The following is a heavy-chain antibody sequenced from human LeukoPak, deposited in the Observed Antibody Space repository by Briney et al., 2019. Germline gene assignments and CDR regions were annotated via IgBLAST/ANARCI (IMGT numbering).Heavy chain of an antibody. CDR1: GFTFSSYG. V-gene: IGHV3-30*02. Sequence: QPGGSLRLSCAASGFTFSSYGMHWVRQAPGKGLEWVAFIRYDGSNKYYADSVKGRFTISRDNSKNTVYLQMNSLRAEDTALYYCAKDVDYGGNPPDAFDIWGQGTMVTVSS. CDR2: IRYDGSNK. J-gene: IGHJ3*02. D-gene: IGHD4-23*01. CDR3: AKDVDYGGNPPDAFDI.